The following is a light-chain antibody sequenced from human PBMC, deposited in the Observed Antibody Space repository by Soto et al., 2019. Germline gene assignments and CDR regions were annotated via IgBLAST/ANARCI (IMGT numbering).Light chain of an antibody. CDR3: QQYNNWPRT. Sequence: EIVMTQSPATLSVSPGERATLSCRASQSVSSTLAWYQQKPGQAPRLLIYGASTRATGIPARFSGSGSGTEFTRTISSLQSEEFAVYYCQQYNNWPRTFGQGTKVEIK. J-gene: IGKJ1*01. CDR1: QSVSST. V-gene: IGKV3-15*01. CDR2: GAS.